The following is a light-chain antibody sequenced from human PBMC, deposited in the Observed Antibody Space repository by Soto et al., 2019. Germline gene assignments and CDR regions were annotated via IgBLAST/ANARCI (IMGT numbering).Light chain of an antibody. CDR1: QSVSTNH. CDR2: GAS. CDR3: QQYGSSPPT. J-gene: IGKJ1*01. Sequence: EIVLTQSPGTLSLSPGERATLSCRASQSVSTNHLAWYQRKPGQAPRLLIYGASSRATGIPDRFSGSGSGTDFTLTITRLEPEDFAVYYCQQYGSSPPTFGQGTKVEIK. V-gene: IGKV3-20*01.